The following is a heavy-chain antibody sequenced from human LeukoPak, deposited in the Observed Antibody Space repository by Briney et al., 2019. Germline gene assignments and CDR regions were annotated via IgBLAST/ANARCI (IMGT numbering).Heavy chain of an antibody. CDR3: AREYLAVAGNWYFDL. CDR2: IYYSGST. Sequence: SQTLSLTCTVSGGSISSGDYYWSWIRQPPGKGLELIGYIYYSGSTYYNPSLKSRVTISVDTTKNQFSLKLSSVTAADTAVYYCAREYLAVAGNWYFDLWGRGTLVTVSS. J-gene: IGHJ2*01. V-gene: IGHV4-30-4*01. D-gene: IGHD6-19*01. CDR1: GGSISSGDYY.